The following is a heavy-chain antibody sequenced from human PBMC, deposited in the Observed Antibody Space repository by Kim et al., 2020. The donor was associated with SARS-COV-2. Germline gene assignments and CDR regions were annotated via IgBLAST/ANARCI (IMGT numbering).Heavy chain of an antibody. CDR1: GFTFSDYY. Sequence: GGSLRLSCAASGFTFSDYYMSWIRQAPGKGLEWVSYIRSSGSTIYYADSVKGRFTSTRDNAKNSLYLQMNSLRAEDTAVYYCARVNCSGGSCYAPHYYCGLDVWGQGTTVTVSS. CDR2: IRSSGSTI. D-gene: IGHD2-15*01. V-gene: IGHV3-11*01. CDR3: ARVNCSGGSCYAPHYYCGLDV. J-gene: IGHJ6*02.